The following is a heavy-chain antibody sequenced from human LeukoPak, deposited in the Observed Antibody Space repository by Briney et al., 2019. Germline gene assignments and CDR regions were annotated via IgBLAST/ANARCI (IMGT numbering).Heavy chain of an antibody. CDR1: GGSISNYY. D-gene: IGHD1-26*01. Sequence: SSETLSLTCTVSGGSISNYYWSWVRQPPGKGLEWIGYVYYSGSTNYNPSLRSRVTISVDTSKNQFSLKLSSVTAADTAVYYCAKSTIVGASGRYAFDIWGQGTMVTVSS. CDR3: AKSTIVGASGRYAFDI. V-gene: IGHV4-59*01. CDR2: VYYSGST. J-gene: IGHJ3*02.